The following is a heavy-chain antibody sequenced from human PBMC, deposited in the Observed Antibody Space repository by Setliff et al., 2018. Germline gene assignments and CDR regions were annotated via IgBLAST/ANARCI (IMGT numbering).Heavy chain of an antibody. CDR1: GYNFLDYW. J-gene: IGHJ2*01. D-gene: IGHD3-22*01. V-gene: IGHV5-51*01. CDR2: IYPDDSDT. CDR3: ARRRRFDSGGPRSPWYFDL. Sequence: GESLKISCKASGYNFLDYWIGWVRQMPGKGLEWMGIIYPDDSDTRYSPSVQGPFTISADKSISTAYLQWSSLKGSDTAFYYCARRRRFDSGGPRSPWYFDLWGRGTLVTVSS.